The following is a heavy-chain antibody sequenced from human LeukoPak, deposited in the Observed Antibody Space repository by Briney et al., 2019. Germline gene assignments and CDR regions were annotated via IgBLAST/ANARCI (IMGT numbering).Heavy chain of an antibody. D-gene: IGHD6-19*01. CDR2: IIPIFGTA. CDR1: GGTFSSYA. J-gene: IGHJ4*02. CDR3: ARESGIAVAGLDY. Sequence: SVKVSCKASGGTFSSYAISWVRQAPGQGLEWMGRIIPIFGTANYAQKFQGRVTITTDESTSTAYMELGSLRSEDTAVYYCARESGIAVAGLDYWGQGTLVTVSS. V-gene: IGHV1-69*05.